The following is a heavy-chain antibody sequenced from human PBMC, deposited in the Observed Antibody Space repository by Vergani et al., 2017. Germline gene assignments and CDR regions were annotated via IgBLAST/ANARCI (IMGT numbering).Heavy chain of an antibody. J-gene: IGHJ4*02. CDR1: GGSFSGYY. CDR2: IYTSGST. D-gene: IGHD2-15*01. V-gene: IGHV4-59*10. Sequence: QVQLQQWGAGLLKPSETLSLTCAVYGGSFSGYYWSWIRQPAGKGLEWIGRIYTSGSTNYNPSLKSRVTISVDTSKNQFSLKLSSVTAADTAVYYCARTGYCSGGSCYFLDYWGQGTLVTVSS. CDR3: ARTGYCSGGSCYFLDY.